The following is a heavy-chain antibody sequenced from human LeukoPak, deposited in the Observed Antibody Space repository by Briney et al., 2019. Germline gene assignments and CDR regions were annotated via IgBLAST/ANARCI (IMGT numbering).Heavy chain of an antibody. J-gene: IGHJ4*02. CDR2: IKSDGSST. D-gene: IGHD2-15*01. CDR3: ARTFAAAHIDY. Sequence: GGSLRLSCAASGFTFSGYWMHWVRQAPGKGLVWVSRIKSDGSSTTYADSVKGRFTISRDNAKNTLYLEMNSLRAEVTAVYYCARTFAAAHIDYWGQGTLVTVSS. CDR1: GFTFSGYW. V-gene: IGHV3-74*01.